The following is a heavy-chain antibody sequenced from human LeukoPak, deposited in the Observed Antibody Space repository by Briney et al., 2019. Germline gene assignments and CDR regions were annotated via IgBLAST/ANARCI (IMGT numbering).Heavy chain of an antibody. D-gene: IGHD3-22*01. V-gene: IGHV3-33*01. CDR2: IWYDGSNK. CDR1: GFTFSSYG. CDR3: ASPVVVVNAFDI. J-gene: IGHJ3*02. Sequence: PGRSLRLSCAASGFTFSSYGMHWVRQAPGKGLEWVAVIWYDGSNKFYADSVKGRFTISRDNSKNTLYLQMNSLRAEDTAVYYCASPVVVVNAFDIWGQGTMVTVSS.